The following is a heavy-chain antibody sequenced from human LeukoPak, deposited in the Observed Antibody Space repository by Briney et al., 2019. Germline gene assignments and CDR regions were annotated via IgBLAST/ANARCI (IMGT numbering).Heavy chain of an antibody. Sequence: GGSLRLSCVASGFTVSSNYMSWVRQAPGKGLEWVSVIFTGGGTDYADSVKGRFTISRDNSKNTLYFQMNNLRAEDTALYYCARGDATIRGVTDYWGQGTLVTVPS. V-gene: IGHV3-53*01. D-gene: IGHD3-10*01. CDR2: IFTGGGT. J-gene: IGHJ4*02. CDR1: GFTVSSNY. CDR3: ARGDATIRGVTDY.